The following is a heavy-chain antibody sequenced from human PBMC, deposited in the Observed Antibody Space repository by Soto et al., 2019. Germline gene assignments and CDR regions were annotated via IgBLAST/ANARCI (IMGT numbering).Heavy chain of an antibody. CDR3: ARVVRFFGGHAGY. CDR2: MNTNTGNT. J-gene: IGHJ4*02. V-gene: IGHV1-8*01. Sequence: QVLLVQSGADVKKPGASVKVSCKTSGYTFTEFDINWVRPAPGQGLEWMGWMNTNTGNTGYAQKFQGRVTMTRDTSISTAYMDLRRLRSEDAAVYYCARVVRFFGGHAGYWGQGTLVTVSS. D-gene: IGHD3-3*01. CDR1: GYTFTEFD.